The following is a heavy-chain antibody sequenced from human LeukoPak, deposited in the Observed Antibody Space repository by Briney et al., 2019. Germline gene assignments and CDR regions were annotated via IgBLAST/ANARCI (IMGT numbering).Heavy chain of an antibody. D-gene: IGHD2-2*01. CDR1: GFTFSSYA. CDR3: ARDRRVVVVPAAMAGDY. CDR2: ISYDGSNK. J-gene: IGHJ4*02. V-gene: IGHV3-30-3*01. Sequence: GRSLRLSCAASGFTFSSYAMHWVRQAPGKGLEWVAVISYDGSNKYYADSVKGRFTISRDNSKNTLYLQMNSLRAEDTAVYYCARDRRVVVVPAAMAGDYWGQGTLVTVSS.